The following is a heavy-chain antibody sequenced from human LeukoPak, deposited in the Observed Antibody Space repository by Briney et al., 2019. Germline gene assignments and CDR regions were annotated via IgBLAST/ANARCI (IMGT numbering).Heavy chain of an antibody. CDR3: ARGASELFRLVDV. CDR1: GFTFNVYS. J-gene: IGHJ6*04. Sequence: GGSLRLSCAASGFTFNVYSMNWVRQAPGKGLEWVSFISSSLDSNIYYADSVKGRFTISRDNSKNSLYLQMSSLRAEDTAVYYCARGASELFRLVDVWGKGTTVTVSS. D-gene: IGHD2-15*01. V-gene: IGHV3-48*01. CDR2: ISSSLDSNI.